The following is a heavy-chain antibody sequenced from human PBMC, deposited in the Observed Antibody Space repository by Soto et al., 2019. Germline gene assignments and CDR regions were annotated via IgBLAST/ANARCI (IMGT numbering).Heavy chain of an antibody. D-gene: IGHD2-15*01. Sequence: SETLSLTCTVSGGSISSSSYYWGWIRQPPGKGLEWIGSIYYSGSTYYNPSLKSRVTISVDTSKNQFSLKLSSVTAVDTAVYYCARHDGICSGGSCYSEWFDPWGQGTLVTVSS. V-gene: IGHV4-39*01. CDR1: GGSISSSSYY. CDR2: IYYSGST. CDR3: ARHDGICSGGSCYSEWFDP. J-gene: IGHJ5*02.